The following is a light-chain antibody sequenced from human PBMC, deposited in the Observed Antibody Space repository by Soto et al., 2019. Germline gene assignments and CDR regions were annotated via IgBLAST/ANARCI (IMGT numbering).Light chain of an antibody. CDR2: DVS. J-gene: IGLJ1*01. Sequence: QSALTQPRSVSVSPGQSVTVSCTGTSNDVGGYNYVSWYQQHPGKAPKLMIYDVSERPSGVPDRFSGSKSGNTASLTISGLQAEDDSDYYCCSYAGSHSYVFGTGTKV. CDR1: SNDVGGYNY. V-gene: IGLV2-11*01. CDR3: CSYAGSHSYV.